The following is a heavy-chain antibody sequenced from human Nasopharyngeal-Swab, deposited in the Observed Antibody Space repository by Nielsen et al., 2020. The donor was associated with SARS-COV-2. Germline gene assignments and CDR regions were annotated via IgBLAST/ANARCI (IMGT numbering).Heavy chain of an antibody. V-gene: IGHV3-23*01. CDR3: AKDLLAYDILTGYSS. D-gene: IGHD3-9*01. CDR2: ISGSGGST. CDR1: GFTFSSYA. Sequence: GGSLRLSCAASGFTFSSYAMSWVRQAPGKGLEWVSAISGSGGSTYYADSAKGRFTISRDNSKNTLYLQMNSLRAEDTAVYYCAKDLLAYDILTGYSSWGQGTLVTVSS. J-gene: IGHJ4*02.